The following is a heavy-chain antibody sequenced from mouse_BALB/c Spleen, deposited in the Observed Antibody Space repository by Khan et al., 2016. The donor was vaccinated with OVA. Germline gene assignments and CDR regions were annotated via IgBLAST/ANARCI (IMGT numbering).Heavy chain of an antibody. CDR1: GYTFPSFG. CDR3: ASPPYLSDTMDY. V-gene: IGHV9-3-1*01. J-gene: IGHJ4*01. Sequence: QIQLEQSGPALKKPGETVKISCQASGYTFPSFGMNWVTQAPGKGLEWMCWINTYTGEPTYADDFKGRFPFPMATSASTAYLQINNLKNEETATYVCASPPYLSDTMDYWGQGTTVTVSS. CDR2: INTYTGEP. D-gene: IGHD2-10*01.